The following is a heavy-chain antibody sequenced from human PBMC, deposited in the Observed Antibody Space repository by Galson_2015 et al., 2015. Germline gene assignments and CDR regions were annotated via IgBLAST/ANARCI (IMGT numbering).Heavy chain of an antibody. CDR1: GFTFSSYG. CDR3: ARDPGVVITKYYFDY. V-gene: IGHV3-30*03. Sequence: SLRLSCAASGFTFSSYGMHWVRQAPGKGLEWVAVISYAGSNKYYADSVMGRFTISRDNSKNTLYLQMNSLRAEDTAVYYCARDPGVVITKYYFDYWGQGTLVTVSS. D-gene: IGHD3-22*01. J-gene: IGHJ4*02. CDR2: ISYAGSNK.